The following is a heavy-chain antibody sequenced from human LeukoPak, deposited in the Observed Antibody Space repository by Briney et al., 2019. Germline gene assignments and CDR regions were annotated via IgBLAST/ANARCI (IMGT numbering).Heavy chain of an antibody. CDR2: IYYSGST. J-gene: IGHJ4*02. V-gene: IGHV4-59*01. CDR3: ARVRGSGSYYLALDY. D-gene: IGHD3-10*01. CDR1: GGSISSYY. Sequence: PSETLSLTCTVSGGSISSYYWSWIRQPPGKGLEWIGYIYYSGSTNYNPSLKSRVTISVDTSENQFSLKMSSVTAADTAVYYCARVRGSGSYYLALDYWGQGTLVTVSS.